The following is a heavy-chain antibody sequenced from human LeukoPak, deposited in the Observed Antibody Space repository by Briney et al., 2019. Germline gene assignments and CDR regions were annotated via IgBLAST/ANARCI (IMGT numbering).Heavy chain of an antibody. V-gene: IGHV3-11*01. D-gene: IGHD1-26*01. CDR3: ATTHCLVKRYSGNSGDY. Sequence: PGGSLRLSCAASGFSFSDYYMSWIRQAPGKGLEWLSYISNSGDTLYYADSVTGRFTISRDNAKNSLYLQMNSLRAEDTAVYYCATTHCLVKRYSGNSGDYWGQGTLVTVSS. J-gene: IGHJ4*02. CDR2: ISNSGDTL. CDR1: GFSFSDYY.